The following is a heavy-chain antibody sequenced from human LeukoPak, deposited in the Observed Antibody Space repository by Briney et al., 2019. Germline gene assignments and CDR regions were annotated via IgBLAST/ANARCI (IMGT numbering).Heavy chain of an antibody. Sequence: PGGSLRLSCAASGFTFSSYEMNWVRQAPGKGLEWVSYISSSGSTIYYADSVKGRFTISRDNAKNSLYLQMNSLRAEDTAVYYCARASSSLDYWGQGTLVTVSS. CDR3: ARASSSLDY. CDR2: ISSSGSTI. D-gene: IGHD6-13*01. J-gene: IGHJ4*02. V-gene: IGHV3-48*03. CDR1: GFTFSSYE.